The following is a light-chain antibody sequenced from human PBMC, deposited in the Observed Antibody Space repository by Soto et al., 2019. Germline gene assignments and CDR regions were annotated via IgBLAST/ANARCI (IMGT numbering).Light chain of an antibody. J-gene: IGLJ2*01. V-gene: IGLV1-40*01. CDR1: RSNIGAGHD. CDR3: QSYDSSLGGARV. Sequence: QSVLTQPPSVSGAPGQKVTISCAGSRSNIGAGHDVHWYQQLPGAAPKLLIYGNDNRPSGVPDRFSASRSGTSASLAVTGLQAEDEADYHCQSYDSSLGGARVFGVGTKVTVL. CDR2: GND.